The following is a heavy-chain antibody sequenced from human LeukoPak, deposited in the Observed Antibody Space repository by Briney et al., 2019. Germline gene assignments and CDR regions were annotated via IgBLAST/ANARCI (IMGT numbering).Heavy chain of an antibody. D-gene: IGHD3-22*01. CDR3: AREPYYDSSGYLPN. CDR2: IIPIFGTA. V-gene: IGHV1-69*05. J-gene: IGHJ4*02. CDR1: GATFSSYA. Sequence: SVKVSCKASGATFSSYAISWVRQAPGQGLEWMGGIIPIFGTANYAQKFQGRVTITTDESTSTAYMELSSLRSEDTAVYYCAREPYYDSSGYLPNWGQGTLVTVSS.